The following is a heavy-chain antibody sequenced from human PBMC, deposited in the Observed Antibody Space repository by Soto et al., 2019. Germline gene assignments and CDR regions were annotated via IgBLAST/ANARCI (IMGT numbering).Heavy chain of an antibody. CDR3: TRHDSNYDFWSGSPPRYGMDV. J-gene: IGHJ6*02. CDR2: IRSKANSYAT. D-gene: IGHD3-3*01. CDR1: GFTFSGFA. V-gene: IGHV3-73*01. Sequence: SLRLSCAVFGFTFSGFAMHRVRQASGKGLEWVGRIRSKANSYATAYAASVKGRFTISRDDSKNTAYLQMDSLKTEDTAVYYCTRHDSNYDFWSGSPPRYGMDVWGQGTTVTVSS.